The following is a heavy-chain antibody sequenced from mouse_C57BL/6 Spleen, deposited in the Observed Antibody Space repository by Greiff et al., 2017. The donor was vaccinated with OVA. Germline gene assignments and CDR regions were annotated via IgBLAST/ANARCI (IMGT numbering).Heavy chain of an antibody. V-gene: IGHV5-4*01. CDR1: GFTFSSYA. D-gene: IGHD2-3*01. CDR2: ISDGGSYT. Sequence: DVKLVESGGGLVKPGGSLKLSCAASGFTFSSYAMSWVRQTPEKRLEWVATISDGGSYTYYPDNVKGRVTISRDNAKNTHSQQLSHLTSDYTAMYYFTRDYGPYDHYDAMDYWGQGTSVTVSS. CDR3: TRDYGPYDHYDAMDY. J-gene: IGHJ4*01.